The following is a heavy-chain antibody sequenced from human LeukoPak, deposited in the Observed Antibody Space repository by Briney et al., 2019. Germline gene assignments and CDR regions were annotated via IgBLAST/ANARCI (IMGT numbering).Heavy chain of an antibody. CDR3: ARGGSPYYDSGGYSEGPWFDP. CDR1: GGTFSSYA. Sequence: ASVKVSCKASGGTFSSYAISWVRQAPGQGLEWMGGIIPIFGTANYAQKFQGRVTITADESTSTAYMELSSLRSEDTAVYYCARGGSPYYDSGGYSEGPWFDPWGQGTLVTVSS. CDR2: IIPIFGTA. J-gene: IGHJ5*02. D-gene: IGHD3-22*01. V-gene: IGHV1-69*13.